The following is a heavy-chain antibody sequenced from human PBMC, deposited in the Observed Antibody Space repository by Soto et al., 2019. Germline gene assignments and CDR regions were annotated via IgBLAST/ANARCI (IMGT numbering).Heavy chain of an antibody. J-gene: IGHJ4*02. Sequence: EVQLLESGGGSVQPGGSLRLSCAASGFTFSSFAMSWVRQAPGKGLEWVSGILGRGDTYYEESVKGRFTISRDNSKNTMFLQLNSLRVEDTAISYWVKDVRPDGYWDFDYWGQGTLVTVSS. D-gene: IGHD5-12*01. CDR3: VKDVRPDGYWDFDY. CDR1: GFTFSSFA. CDR2: ILGRGDT. V-gene: IGHV3-23*01.